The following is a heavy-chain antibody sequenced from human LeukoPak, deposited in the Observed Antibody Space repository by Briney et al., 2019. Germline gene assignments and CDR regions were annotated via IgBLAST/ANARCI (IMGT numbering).Heavy chain of an antibody. J-gene: IGHJ4*02. V-gene: IGHV4-59*12. D-gene: IGHD4-17*01. Sequence: SETLSLTCTVSGGSIGTYSWNWIRQPPGKGLEWIGYIYYSGTTNYNPSLKSRVTISVDTSKNQFSLKLSSVTAADTAVYYCASTGHGNWGQGTLVTVSS. CDR2: IYYSGTT. CDR1: GGSIGTYS. CDR3: ASTGHGN.